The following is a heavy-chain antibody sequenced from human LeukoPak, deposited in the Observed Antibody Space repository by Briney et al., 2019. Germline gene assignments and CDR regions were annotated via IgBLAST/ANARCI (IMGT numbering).Heavy chain of an antibody. V-gene: IGHV1-18*01. CDR3: ARSTIYYYDMDV. J-gene: IGHJ6*02. CDR1: GYTFTSYG. Sequence: VASVTVSCTASGYTFTSYGISWVRQAPGQGLEWMGWISAYNGNTNYAQKLQGRVTMTTDTSTSTAYMELRSLRSDDTAVYYCARSTIYYYDMDVWGQGTTVTVSS. D-gene: IGHD1-14*01. CDR2: ISAYNGNT.